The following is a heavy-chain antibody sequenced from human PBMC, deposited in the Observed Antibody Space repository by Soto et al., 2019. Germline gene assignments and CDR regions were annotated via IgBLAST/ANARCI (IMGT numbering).Heavy chain of an antibody. V-gene: IGHV1-18*04. Sequence: QVQLVESGAAVKKPGASVKVSCKASGYTFTNYGISWVRQAPGQGLEWMGWISGYNGNTKYAQKLQGRVTMTTDTPTNTAYMDLRSLRSDDTAVYYCARDREYYYDSSGNYYYHYGMDVWGQGTTVTVS. CDR1: GYTFTNYG. D-gene: IGHD3-22*01. J-gene: IGHJ6*02. CDR2: ISGYNGNT. CDR3: ARDREYYYDSSGNYYYHYGMDV.